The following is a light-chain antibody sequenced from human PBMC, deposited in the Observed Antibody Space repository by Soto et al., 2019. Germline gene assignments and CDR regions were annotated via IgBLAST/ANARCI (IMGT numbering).Light chain of an antibody. CDR3: SSYTSSSTV. CDR1: SSDVGGYNY. V-gene: IGLV2-14*01. Sequence: QSMLTHPASVSGSPGQSITISCTGTSSDVGGYNYVSWYQQHPGKAPKLMIYEVSNRPSGVSNRFSGSKSGNTASLTISGLQAEDEADYYCSSYTSSSTVFGTGTKVTAL. CDR2: EVS. J-gene: IGLJ1*01.